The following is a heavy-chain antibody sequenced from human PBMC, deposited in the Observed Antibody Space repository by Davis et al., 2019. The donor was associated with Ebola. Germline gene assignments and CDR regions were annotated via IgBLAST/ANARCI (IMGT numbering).Heavy chain of an antibody. V-gene: IGHV1-2*02. CDR2: INPNSGGT. CDR3: ARDLGDSSGWYYPTYYYYGMDV. CDR1: GYTFTGYY. J-gene: IGHJ6*02. Sequence: ASVKVSCKASGYTFTGYYMHWVRQAPGQGLEWMGWINPNSGGTNYAQKFQGRVTMTRDTSTSTVYMELSSLRSEDTAVYYCARDLGDSSGWYYPTYYYYGMDVWGQGTTVTVSS. D-gene: IGHD6-19*01.